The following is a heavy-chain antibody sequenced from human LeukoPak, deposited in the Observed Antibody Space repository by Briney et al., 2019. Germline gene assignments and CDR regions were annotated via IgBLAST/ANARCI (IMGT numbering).Heavy chain of an antibody. Sequence: SETLSLTCTVSGGSISSYYWSWIRQPPGKGLEWIGRIYTSGSTNYNPSLRSRVTISVDKSKNQFSLKLSSVTAADTAVYYCARASVAAPGYFDFGGEGTLVTVSS. CDR3: ARASVAAPGYFDF. CDR2: IYTSGST. D-gene: IGHD6-19*01. J-gene: IGHJ4*02. V-gene: IGHV4-4*07. CDR1: GGSISSYY.